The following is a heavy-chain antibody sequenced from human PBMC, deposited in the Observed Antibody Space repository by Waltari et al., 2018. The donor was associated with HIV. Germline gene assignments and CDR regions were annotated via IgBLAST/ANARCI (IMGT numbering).Heavy chain of an antibody. CDR1: GCNLSSFE. V-gene: IGHV3-48*03. Sequence: EVQRGEAGGGLVQPGRSLRLSWGACGCNLSSFEMNWVRQAPGKGLEWVSYISSSGSTIYYADSVKGRFTISRDNAKSSLYLQMNSLRAEDTALYYCARGPPFDFWGQGTLVTVSS. J-gene: IGHJ4*02. CDR2: ISSSGSTI. CDR3: ARGPPFDF.